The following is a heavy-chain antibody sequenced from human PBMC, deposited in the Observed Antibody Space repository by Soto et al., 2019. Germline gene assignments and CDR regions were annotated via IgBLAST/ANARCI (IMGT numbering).Heavy chain of an antibody. D-gene: IGHD3-10*01. CDR2: ISDYNGNT. J-gene: IGHJ4*02. CDR1: GYTFTSYG. CDR3: ARSRVGEFGLL. V-gene: IGHV1-18*01. Sequence: QVQLVQSGAEVKKPGASVKVSCKASGYTFTSYGISWVRQAPGQGPEWMGWISDYNGNTTYAQKLQGRVTMTTDTSTSTGYMELRRVRSDVTAVYYCARSRVGEFGLLWGQGTLVTVSS.